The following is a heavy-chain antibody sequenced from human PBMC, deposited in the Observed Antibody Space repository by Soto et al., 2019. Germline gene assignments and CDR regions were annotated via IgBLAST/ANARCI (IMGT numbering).Heavy chain of an antibody. CDR2: LNPNSGNR. CDR1: GYTFTSYD. J-gene: IGHJ6*02. Sequence: QVQLVQSGAEVKKPGASVKVSCKASGYTFTSYDINWVRQATGQGLEWMGWLNPNSGNRGFAQNFHGRVTMSSDTSISTAYMDLSSLRSEDTAVYYCAIRAGHDYYYGMDVWGQGTTVTVS. D-gene: IGHD5-12*01. CDR3: AIRAGHDYYYGMDV. V-gene: IGHV1-8*01.